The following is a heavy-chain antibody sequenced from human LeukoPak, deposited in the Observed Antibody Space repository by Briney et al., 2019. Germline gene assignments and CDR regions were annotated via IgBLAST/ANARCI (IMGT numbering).Heavy chain of an antibody. D-gene: IGHD5-12*01. V-gene: IGHV1-69*05. Sequence: SVKVSCTASGGTFSSYAISWVRQAPGQGLEWMGGIIPIFGTANYAQKFQGRVTITTDESTSTAYMELSSLRSEDTAVYYCARVPGGYDQETDYFDYWGQGTLVTVSS. CDR2: IIPIFGTA. CDR3: ARVPGGYDQETDYFDY. CDR1: GGTFSSYA. J-gene: IGHJ4*02.